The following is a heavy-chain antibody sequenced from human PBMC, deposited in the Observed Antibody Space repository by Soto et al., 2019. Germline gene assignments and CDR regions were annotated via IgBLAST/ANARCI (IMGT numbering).Heavy chain of an antibody. CDR1: GGSFSGYY. CDR2: INHSGSN. J-gene: IGHJ5*02. D-gene: IGHD4-17*01. CDR3: ARGQRWKYGGSQRNDFFDP. Sequence: SETLSLTCAVLGGSFSGYYRSWIRQPPGKGLEWIGEINHSGSNNYKPSLKSRVTISGDTCKNQFSLTLSSQTAADTDVYFVARGQRWKYGGSQRNDFFDPGGQGTRVTVSP. V-gene: IGHV4-34*01.